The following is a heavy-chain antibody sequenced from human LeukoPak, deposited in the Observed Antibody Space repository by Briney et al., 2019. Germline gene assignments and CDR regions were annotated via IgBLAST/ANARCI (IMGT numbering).Heavy chain of an antibody. CDR1: GGTFSSYA. J-gene: IGHJ3*02. CDR2: IIPIFSTA. D-gene: IGHD5-24*01. Sequence: SVKVSCKASGGTFSSYAISWVRQAPGQGLEWMGGIIPIFSTANYAQKFQGRVTITADESTSTAYMELSSLRSEDTAVYYCARDWEDGYNPYAFDIWGQGTMVTVSS. CDR3: ARDWEDGYNPYAFDI. V-gene: IGHV1-69*01.